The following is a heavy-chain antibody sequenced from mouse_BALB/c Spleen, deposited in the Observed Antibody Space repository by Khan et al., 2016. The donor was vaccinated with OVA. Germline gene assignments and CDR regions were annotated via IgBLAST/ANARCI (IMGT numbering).Heavy chain of an antibody. J-gene: IGHJ1*01. CDR1: GYTFTEYT. Sequence: EVQLQQSGPELVKPGASVKISCKTSGYTFTEYTMHWVKQSHGKSLEWIGRFNPNNGGTSYNQKFKGRATLTVDESSSTAYMELRSLTSEASAVYYCARRDYYAYNWYFDVWGAGTTVTVSS. V-gene: IGHV1-22*01. CDR2: FNPNNGGT. D-gene: IGHD1-2*01. CDR3: ARRDYYAYNWYFDV.